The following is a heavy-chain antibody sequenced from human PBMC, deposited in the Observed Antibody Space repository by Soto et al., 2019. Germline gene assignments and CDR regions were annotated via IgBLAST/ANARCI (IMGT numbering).Heavy chain of an antibody. CDR2: IIPIFGSA. Sequence: ASVKVSCKTSGGIFNSYGIIWVRQAPGQGLEWMGGIIPIFGSASYAQKFQGRVTITADESASTVYMKLSSLRSEDTTVYFCARGAEMATIRSNWFDHWGQGTLVTVSS. J-gene: IGHJ5*02. CDR3: ARGAEMATIRSNWFDH. CDR1: GGIFNSYG. D-gene: IGHD5-12*01. V-gene: IGHV1-69*13.